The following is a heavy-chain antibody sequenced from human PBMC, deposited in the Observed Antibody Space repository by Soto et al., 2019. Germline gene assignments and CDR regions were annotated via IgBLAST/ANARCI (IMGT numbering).Heavy chain of an antibody. Sequence: GGSLRLSCEVSGFTLSNSGIHWVRQAPDKGLEWVATTAYEGKTANYADSAKGRFTISRDISKSTVYLQMNSLRREDTATYYCAKSTSGYGGASAFWGQGTVVTVS. J-gene: IGHJ1*01. V-gene: IGHV3-30*18. CDR2: TAYEGKTA. CDR3: AKSTSGYGGASAF. CDR1: GFTLSNSG. D-gene: IGHD4-17*01.